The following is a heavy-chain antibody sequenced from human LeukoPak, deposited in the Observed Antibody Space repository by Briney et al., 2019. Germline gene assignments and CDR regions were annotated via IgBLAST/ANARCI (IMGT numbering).Heavy chain of an antibody. CDR3: AKDLTAYYAFDI. Sequence: GGSLRLSCVASGFTFSSYGMHWVRQAPGKGLEWVSAISGSGGSTYYADSVKGRFTISRDNSKNTLYLQMNSLRAEDTAVYYCAKDLTAYYAFDIWGQGTMVTVSS. D-gene: IGHD3-9*01. J-gene: IGHJ3*02. V-gene: IGHV3-23*01. CDR2: ISGSGGST. CDR1: GFTFSSYG.